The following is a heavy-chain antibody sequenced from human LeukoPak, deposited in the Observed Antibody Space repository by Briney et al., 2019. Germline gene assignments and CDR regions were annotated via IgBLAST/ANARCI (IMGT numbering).Heavy chain of an antibody. J-gene: IGHJ3*02. CDR1: GGSISSFY. Sequence: SETLSLTCTVSGGSISSFYWSWIRQPAGKGLEWIGRIYTSGSTNYNPSLNSRVTMSVDTSKNQFSLKLSSVTAADTAVYYCARDRDGYNSDAFDIWGQGTMVTVSS. CDR2: IYTSGST. V-gene: IGHV4-4*07. D-gene: IGHD5-24*01. CDR3: ARDRDGYNSDAFDI.